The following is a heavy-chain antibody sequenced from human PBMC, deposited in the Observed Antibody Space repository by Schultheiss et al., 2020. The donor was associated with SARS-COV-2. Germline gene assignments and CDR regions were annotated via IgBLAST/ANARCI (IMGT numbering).Heavy chain of an antibody. CDR3: ARSPLAYYYYYGMDV. V-gene: IGHV1-2*04. Sequence: ASVKVSCKASGYTFTAYYLHWVRQAPGQGLEWMRWINPNSGGTNYAQKFQGWVTMTRDTSISTAYMELSRLRSDDTAVYYCARSPLAYYYYYGMDVWGQGTTVTVSS. CDR2: INPNSGGT. J-gene: IGHJ6*02. CDR1: GYTFTAYY.